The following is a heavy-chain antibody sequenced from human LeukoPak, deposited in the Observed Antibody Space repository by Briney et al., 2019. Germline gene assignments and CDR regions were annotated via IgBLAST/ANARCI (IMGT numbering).Heavy chain of an antibody. D-gene: IGHD3-22*01. J-gene: IGHJ4*02. CDR3: ARDPCDYYDSSGCEYYFDY. Sequence: GASVKVSCKASGYTFTSYGISWVRQAPGQGLEWMGWICAYNGNTNYAQKLQGRVTMTTDTSTSTAYMELRSLRSDDTAVYYCARDPCDYYDSSGCEYYFDYWGQGTLVTVSS. V-gene: IGHV1-18*01. CDR2: ICAYNGNT. CDR1: GYTFTSYG.